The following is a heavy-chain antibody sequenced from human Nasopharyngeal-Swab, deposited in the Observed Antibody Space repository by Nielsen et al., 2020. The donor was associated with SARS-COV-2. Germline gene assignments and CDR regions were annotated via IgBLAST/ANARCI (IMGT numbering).Heavy chain of an antibody. CDR3: AKAQLYYDSSGYRD. D-gene: IGHD3-22*01. J-gene: IGHJ4*02. Sequence: GVLKISCAASGFTFSSYAMSWVRQAPGKGLEWVSAISGSGGSTYYADSVKGRLTISRDNSKNTLYLQMNSLRAEDTAVYYCAKAQLYYDSSGYRDWGQGTLVTVSS. CDR1: GFTFSSYA. CDR2: ISGSGGST. V-gene: IGHV3-23*01.